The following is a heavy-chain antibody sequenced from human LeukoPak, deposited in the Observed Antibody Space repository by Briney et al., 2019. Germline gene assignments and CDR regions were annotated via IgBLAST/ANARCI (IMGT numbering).Heavy chain of an antibody. J-gene: IGHJ4*02. V-gene: IGHV4-61*02. CDR3: ASGLGVYYDSSGYELGY. CDR2: IYTSGST. CDR1: GGSISSGSYC. D-gene: IGHD3-22*01. Sequence: SQTLSLTCVVSGGSISSGSYCWSCVRQPGGKGLEWIGRIYTSGSTNYNPSLKSRVTISVDTSKNQFSLKLSSVTAADTAVYYCASGLGVYYDSSGYELGYWGQGTLVTVSS.